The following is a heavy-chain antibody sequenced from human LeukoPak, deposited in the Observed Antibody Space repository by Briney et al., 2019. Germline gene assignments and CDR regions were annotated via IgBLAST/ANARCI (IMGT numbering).Heavy chain of an antibody. CDR1: GGAIRSYY. V-gene: IGHV4-59*01. Sequence: PSETLSLTCTVSGGAIRSYYWSWIRQPPGKGLEWIGYIYNSGSTKYNPSLKSRVTISVDTSKNQFSLKLSSVTAADTAVYYCARVARDGYNLWGQGTLVTVSS. J-gene: IGHJ4*02. CDR3: ARVARDGYNL. D-gene: IGHD5-24*01. CDR2: IYNSGST.